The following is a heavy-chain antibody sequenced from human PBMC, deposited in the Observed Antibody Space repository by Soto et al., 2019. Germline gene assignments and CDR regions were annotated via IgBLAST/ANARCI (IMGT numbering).Heavy chain of an antibody. Sequence: GGSLRLSCAASGFTFSSYAMSWVRQAPGKGLEWVSAISGSGGSTHYADSVKGRFTISRDNSKNTLYLQMNSLRAEDTAVYYCAMTTVTTFRGHWFDPWGQGTLVTVSS. V-gene: IGHV3-23*01. CDR2: ISGSGGST. CDR1: GFTFSSYA. D-gene: IGHD4-4*01. CDR3: AMTTVTTFRGHWFDP. J-gene: IGHJ5*02.